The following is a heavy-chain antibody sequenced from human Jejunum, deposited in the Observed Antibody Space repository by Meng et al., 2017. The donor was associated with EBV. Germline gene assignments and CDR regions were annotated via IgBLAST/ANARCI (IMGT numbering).Heavy chain of an antibody. D-gene: IGHD1-1*01. CDR3: ATGRAYYFDL. Sequence: LVGSGGSRVQPGESLRPSCAASGFILSTYWMHWVRQAPGKGLVWVSRISSDGRSITYADSVKGRFTISRDNAKNMVYLQMNSLTTDDTAVYYCATGRAYYFDLWGRGTLVTVSS. J-gene: IGHJ2*01. CDR2: ISSDGRSI. V-gene: IGHV3-74*01. CDR1: GFILSTYW.